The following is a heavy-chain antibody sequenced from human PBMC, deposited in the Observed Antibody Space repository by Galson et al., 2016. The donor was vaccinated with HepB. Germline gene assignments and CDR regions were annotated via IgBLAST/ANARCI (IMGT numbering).Heavy chain of an antibody. J-gene: IGHJ4*02. Sequence: SLRLSCAASGFTFSTYAMHWVRQAPGKGLEWVTFISYDGSNKYYADSVRGRFTISRGNSKNTLYLLMNSLRAEDTAVYYCAKDFSYYYGSGSSDYFDYWGQGTLVTVSS. D-gene: IGHD3-10*01. V-gene: IGHV3-30*04. CDR1: GFTFSTYA. CDR3: AKDFSYYYGSGSSDYFDY. CDR2: ISYDGSNK.